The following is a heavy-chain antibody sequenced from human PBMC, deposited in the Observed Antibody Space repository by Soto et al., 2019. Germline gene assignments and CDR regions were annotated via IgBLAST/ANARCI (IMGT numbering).Heavy chain of an antibody. CDR3: ARVRGPYCGGDCYPPTPNWFDP. J-gene: IGHJ5*02. CDR2: ISAYNGNT. V-gene: IGHV1-18*01. CDR1: GYTFTSYG. D-gene: IGHD2-21*02. Sequence: ASVKVSCKASGYTFTSYGISWVRQAPGQGLEWMGWISAYNGNTNYAQKLQGRVTMTTDTSTSTAYMELRSVRSDDTAVYYCARVRGPYCGGDCYPPTPNWFDPWGQGTLVTVSS.